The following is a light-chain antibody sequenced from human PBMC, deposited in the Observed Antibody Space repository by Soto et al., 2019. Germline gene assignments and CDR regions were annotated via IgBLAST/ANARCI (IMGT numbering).Light chain of an antibody. CDR1: QSVSSNY. CDR3: QQYGVSPAT. Sequence: EIVLTQSPGILSLSPGDGATLSCRASQSVSSNYLAWYQQNPGQAPRLLIYGTSTRASGVPGRFSGSGSGTDFTLTITRLEPEDFAVYFCQQYGVSPATFGGGTKVDIK. J-gene: IGKJ4*01. V-gene: IGKV3-20*01. CDR2: GTS.